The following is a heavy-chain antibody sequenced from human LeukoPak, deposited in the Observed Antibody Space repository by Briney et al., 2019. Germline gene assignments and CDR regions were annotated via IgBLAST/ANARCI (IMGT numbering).Heavy chain of an antibody. J-gene: IGHJ5*02. Sequence: PGGSLRLSCAASGFTFSSYSMNWVRQAPGKGLEWVSSISSSSSYIYYADSVKGRFTISRDNSKNTLYLQMNSLRAEDTAVYYCARFTWFGQYNWFDPWGQGTLVTVSS. CDR3: ARFTWFGQYNWFDP. CDR2: ISSSSSYI. V-gene: IGHV3-21*01. CDR1: GFTFSSYS. D-gene: IGHD3-10*01.